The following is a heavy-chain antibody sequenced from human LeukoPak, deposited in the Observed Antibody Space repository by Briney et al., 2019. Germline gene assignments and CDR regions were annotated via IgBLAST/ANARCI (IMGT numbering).Heavy chain of an antibody. CDR3: ARGPTWNYVVPLDY. CDR2: MNPNSGNT. Sequence: AASVKVSCKASGYTFTSYVINWVRQAPGQGLEWMGWMNPNSGNTGYAQKFQGRVTMTRNTSISTAYMELGSLRSEDTAVYYCARGPTWNYVVPLDYWGQGALVTVSS. J-gene: IGHJ4*02. CDR1: GYTFTSYV. D-gene: IGHD1-7*01. V-gene: IGHV1-8*01.